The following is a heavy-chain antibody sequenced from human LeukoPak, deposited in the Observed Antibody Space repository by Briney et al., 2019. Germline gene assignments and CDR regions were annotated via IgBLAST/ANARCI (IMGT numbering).Heavy chain of an antibody. CDR1: GFTFSSYA. V-gene: IGHV3-23*01. Sequence: PGGSLRLSCAASGFTFSSYAMSWVRQAPGRGLEWVSAISGSGGSTYYADSVKGRFTISRDNSKNTLYLQLNSLRAEDTAVYYCAKDVLDAFDIWGQGTMVTVSS. CDR2: ISGSGGST. J-gene: IGHJ3*02. CDR3: AKDVLDAFDI.